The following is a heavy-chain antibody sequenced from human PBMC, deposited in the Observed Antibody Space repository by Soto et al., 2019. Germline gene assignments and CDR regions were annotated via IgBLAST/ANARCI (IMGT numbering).Heavy chain of an antibody. Sequence: PGESLKISCKGSGYSFTSYWIGWVRQMPGKGMEWMGIIYPGDSDTRYSPSFQGQVTISADKSISTAYLQWSSLKASDTAMYYCARLRLVAPPGGTTGTTTHYYYYMDVWGKGTTVTVSS. CDR2: IYPGDSDT. V-gene: IGHV5-51*01. D-gene: IGHD1-1*01. J-gene: IGHJ6*03. CDR1: GYSFTSYW. CDR3: ARLRLVAPPGGTTGTTTHYYYYMDV.